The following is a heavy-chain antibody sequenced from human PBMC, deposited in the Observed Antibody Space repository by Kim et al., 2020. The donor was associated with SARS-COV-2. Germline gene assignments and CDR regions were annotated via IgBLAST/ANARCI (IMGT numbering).Heavy chain of an antibody. CDR3: AKDLGSSGWYFDL. Sequence: YADYVKGRFTISRDNSKNTLDLQMNSLRAEDTAVYYCAKDLGSSGWYFDLWGRGTLVTVSS. J-gene: IGHJ2*01. D-gene: IGHD6-19*01. V-gene: IGHV3-30*02.